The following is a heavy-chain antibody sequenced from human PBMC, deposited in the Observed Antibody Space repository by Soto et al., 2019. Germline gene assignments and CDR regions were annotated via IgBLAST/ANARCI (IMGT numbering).Heavy chain of an antibody. D-gene: IGHD3-22*01. CDR1: GYTFTSYY. V-gene: IGHV1-46*01. Sequence: ASVKVSCKASGYTFTSYYMHWVRQAPGQGLEWMGIINPSGGSTSYAQKFQGRVTMTRDTSTSTVYMELSSLRSEDTAVYYCARDNLPYDSSGYYVDYWGQGTLVTVSS. CDR2: INPSGGST. J-gene: IGHJ4*02. CDR3: ARDNLPYDSSGYYVDY.